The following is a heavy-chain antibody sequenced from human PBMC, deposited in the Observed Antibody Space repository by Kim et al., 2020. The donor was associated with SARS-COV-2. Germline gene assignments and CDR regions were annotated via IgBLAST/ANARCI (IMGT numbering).Heavy chain of an antibody. V-gene: IGHV4-39*07. Sequence: SETLSLTCTVSGGSISSSSYYWGWIRQPPGKGLEWIGSIYYSGSTYYNPSLKSRVTISVDTSKNQFSLKLSSVTAADTAVYYCARAYYDILTPDAFDIWGQETMVTDSS. D-gene: IGHD3-9*01. CDR1: GGSISSSSYY. CDR2: IYYSGST. CDR3: ARAYYDILTPDAFDI. J-gene: IGHJ3*02.